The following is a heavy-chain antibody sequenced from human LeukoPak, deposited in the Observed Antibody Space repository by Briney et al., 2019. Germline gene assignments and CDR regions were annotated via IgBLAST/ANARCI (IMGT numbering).Heavy chain of an antibody. Sequence: PGGSLRLSCAASGFTFSIYAMSWVRQAPGKGLQWVSSITSRGESTWYVDSVKGRFTITRDNSENTLYLQMHSLRAEDTAVYYCARDRPYYDGSDGHCYRRDGDYWGRGTLVSVSS. J-gene: IGHJ4*02. V-gene: IGHV3-23*01. CDR3: ARDRPYYDGSDGHCYRRDGDY. D-gene: IGHD3-22*01. CDR2: ITSRGEST. CDR1: GFTFSIYA.